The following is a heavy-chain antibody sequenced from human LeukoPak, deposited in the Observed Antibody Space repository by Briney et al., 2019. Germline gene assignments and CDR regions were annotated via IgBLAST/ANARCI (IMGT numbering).Heavy chain of an antibody. J-gene: IGHJ5*02. CDR3: AREWDYYGSWGFDP. CDR2: MNPNSGNT. CDR1: GYTFTSYD. D-gene: IGHD3-10*01. V-gene: IGHV1-8*01. Sequence: ASVKVSCKASGYTFTSYDINWVRQATGQGLEWMGWMNPNSGNTGYAQKFQGRVTMTRNTSISTAYMELGSLRSEDTAVYYCAREWDYYGSWGFDPWGQGTLVTVSS.